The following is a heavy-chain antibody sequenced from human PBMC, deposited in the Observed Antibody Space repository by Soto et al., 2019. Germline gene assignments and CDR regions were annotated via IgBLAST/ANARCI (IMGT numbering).Heavy chain of an antibody. V-gene: IGHV4-4*02. Sequence: PSETLSLTCAFSGGSISSSNWWIWVRQPPGKGLEWIGEIYHSGSTNYNPSLKSRVTISVDKSKNQFSLKLSSVTAADTAVYYCAGWIQLQQYYYYGMDVWGQGTTVTVSS. CDR3: AGWIQLQQYYYYGMDV. D-gene: IGHD5-18*01. J-gene: IGHJ6*02. CDR2: IYHSGST. CDR1: GGSISSSNW.